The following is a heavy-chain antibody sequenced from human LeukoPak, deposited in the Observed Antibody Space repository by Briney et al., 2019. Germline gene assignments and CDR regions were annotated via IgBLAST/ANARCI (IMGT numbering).Heavy chain of an antibody. CDR2: IYSGGST. V-gene: IGHV3-66*01. J-gene: IGHJ1*01. CDR1: GFTVSSNY. Sequence: PGGYLRLSCAASGFTVSSNYMSWVRQAPGKGLEWVSVIYSGGSTYYADSVKGRFTTTRNNSKNTLILQMNSLRAEDTAVYYCARMVSDYDSSGEEYFQHWGQGNLGTVSS. D-gene: IGHD3-22*01. CDR3: ARMVSDYDSSGEEYFQH.